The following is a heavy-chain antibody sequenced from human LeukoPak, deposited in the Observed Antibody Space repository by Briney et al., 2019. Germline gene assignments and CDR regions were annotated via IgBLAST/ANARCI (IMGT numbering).Heavy chain of an antibody. CDR1: GGSISSYY. J-gene: IGHJ2*01. CDR2: ISYSGSS. CDR3: ARYSLVASGWHFDL. Sequence: SETLSLTCTVSGGSISSYYWSWIRQPPGKGLEWIGYISYSGSSDYNPSLKSRVTMSVDTSKNQFSLNLSSLTAADAAVYYCARYSLVASGWHFDLWGRGTLVTVSS. D-gene: IGHD5-12*01. V-gene: IGHV4-59*01.